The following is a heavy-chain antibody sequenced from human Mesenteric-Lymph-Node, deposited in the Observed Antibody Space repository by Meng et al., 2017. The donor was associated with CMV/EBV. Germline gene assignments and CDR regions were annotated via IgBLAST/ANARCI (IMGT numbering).Heavy chain of an antibody. Sequence: SISTNHWCSWVRQAPGKGLAWIGEIHHSGSTNYNPSLKSRVTISVDTSKNQFSLKLSSVTAADTAVYYCARGRRSYYGSGSHFDYWGQGTLVTVSS. CDR2: IHHSGST. CDR3: ARGRRSYYGSGSHFDY. V-gene: IGHV4-4*02. CDR1: SISTNHW. D-gene: IGHD3-10*01. J-gene: IGHJ4*02.